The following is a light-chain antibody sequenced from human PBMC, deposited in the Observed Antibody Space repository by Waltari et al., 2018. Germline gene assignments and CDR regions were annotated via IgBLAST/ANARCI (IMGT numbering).Light chain of an antibody. V-gene: IGKV3-20*01. J-gene: IGKJ1*01. CDR2: GAS. CDR3: QHYVRLPVT. CDR1: QSVGRT. Sequence: EIVLTQSPGTLPLSPGESATLSCRASQSVGRTLAWYQQKPGQPPRLLIYGASSRATVTPDRFSGSGSGTDFSLTIGRLEPEDFAVYYCQHYVRLPVTFGQGTKVEIK.